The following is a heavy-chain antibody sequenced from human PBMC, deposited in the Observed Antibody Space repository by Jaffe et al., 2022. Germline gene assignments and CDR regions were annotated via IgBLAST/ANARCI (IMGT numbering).Heavy chain of an antibody. V-gene: IGHV1-2*06. CDR1: GYTFTGYY. D-gene: IGHD3-9*01. J-gene: IGHJ4*02. CDR2: INPNSGGT. Sequence: QVQLVQSGAEVKKPGASVKVSCKASGYTFTGYYMHWVRQAPGQGLEWMGRINPNSGGTNYAQKFQGRVTMTRDTSISTAYMELSRLRSDDTAVYYCARGGYYDILTGPVQYYFDYWGQGTLVTVSS. CDR3: ARGGYYDILTGPVQYYFDY.